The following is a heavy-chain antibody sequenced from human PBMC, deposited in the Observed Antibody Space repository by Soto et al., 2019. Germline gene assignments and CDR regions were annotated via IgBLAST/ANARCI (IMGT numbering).Heavy chain of an antibody. J-gene: IGHJ4*02. V-gene: IGHV4-39*01. CDR1: GGSISSNDYY. D-gene: IGHD6-19*01. CDR3: ARHKLGGWSNFDY. CDR2: IYYSDNT. Sequence: PSETLSRTGTVSGGSISSNDYYWGWIRQPPGKGLEWIGRIYYSDNTYFYPSLQSRVTVSVDTSKKQYSLKLSSVTAADTAVYYCARHKLGGWSNFDYWGQGTLVTAS.